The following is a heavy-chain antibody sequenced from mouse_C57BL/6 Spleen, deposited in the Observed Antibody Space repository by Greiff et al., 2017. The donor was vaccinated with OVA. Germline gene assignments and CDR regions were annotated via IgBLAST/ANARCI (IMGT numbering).Heavy chain of an antibody. D-gene: IGHD2-4*01. CDR1: GFSLTSYG. Sequence: QVQLQQSGPGLVQPSQSLSITCTVSGFSLTSYGVHWVRQPPGKGLEWLGVIWSGGSTDYNAAFISRLSISKDNSKSQVFFKMNSLQADDTAMYYCAKGDYDGFAYWGQGTLVTVSA. V-gene: IGHV2-4*01. J-gene: IGHJ3*01. CDR2: IWSGGST. CDR3: AKGDYDGFAY.